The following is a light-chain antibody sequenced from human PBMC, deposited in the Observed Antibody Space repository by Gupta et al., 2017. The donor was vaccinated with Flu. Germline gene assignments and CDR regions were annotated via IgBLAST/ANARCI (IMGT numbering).Light chain of an antibody. CDR1: ERLVHIDGNTY. J-gene: IGKJ1*01. CDR3: MHDVKWPWT. CDR2: KIS. Sequence: VFLLRFPPSLPVILGQPASISCTSNERLVHIDGNTYLHWFQQRPGQSPRRLIYKISNRDSGVPDRFSGSGSGTEFTLKISRVEAEDVGIYYCMHDVKWPWTFGQGTKVEIK. V-gene: IGKV2-30*02.